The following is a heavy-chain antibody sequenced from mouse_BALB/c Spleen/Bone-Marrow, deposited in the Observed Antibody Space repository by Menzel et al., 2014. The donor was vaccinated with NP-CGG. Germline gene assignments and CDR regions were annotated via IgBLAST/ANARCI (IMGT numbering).Heavy chain of an antibody. CDR3: ARGNPLYAMDY. V-gene: IGHV1-7*01. D-gene: IGHD2-1*01. CDR1: GYTFTSYW. Sequence: QVQLQQSGAELAKPGASVKMSCKASGYTFTSYWMHWVKQRPGQGLEWIGYINPSTGYTDYNQKFNDKATLTADKSSSTAYRQLSSLTSKDSAVYYCARGNPLYAMDYWGQGTSVTVSS. J-gene: IGHJ4*01. CDR2: INPSTGYT.